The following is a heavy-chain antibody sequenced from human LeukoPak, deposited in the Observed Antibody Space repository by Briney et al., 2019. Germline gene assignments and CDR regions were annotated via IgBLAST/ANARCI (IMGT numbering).Heavy chain of an antibody. CDR3: ARDQRSLFDV. J-gene: IGHJ4*02. Sequence: SETLSLTCVVYGGSFSGYFWSWIRQHPGTGLEWIGYIYYSGNTYNNPSLKSRLTISVDTSKNQFSLKLSSVTVADTAVYYCARDQRSLFDVWGQGSLVIISS. CDR2: IYYSGNT. CDR1: GGSFSGYF. D-gene: IGHD3-10*01. V-gene: IGHV4-34*09.